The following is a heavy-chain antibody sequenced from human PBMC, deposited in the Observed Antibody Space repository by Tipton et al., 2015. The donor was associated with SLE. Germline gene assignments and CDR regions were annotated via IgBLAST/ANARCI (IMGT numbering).Heavy chain of an antibody. CDR2: IIPVFGTP. V-gene: IGHV1-69*05. CDR1: GGTFSSYA. D-gene: IGHD2-15*01. J-gene: IGHJ4*02. CDR3: ALGIISYCSGGSCYSD. Sequence: QSGAEVKKPGSSVKVSCKASGGTFSSYAISWVRQAPGQGLEWMGGIIPVFGTPKYAQKFQGRVTMTTDTSTSTAYMELRSLRSDDTAVYYCALGIISYCSGGSCYSDWGQGTLVTVSS.